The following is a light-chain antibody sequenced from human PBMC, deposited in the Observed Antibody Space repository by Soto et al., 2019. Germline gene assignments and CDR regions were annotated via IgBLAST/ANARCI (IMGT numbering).Light chain of an antibody. CDR2: WAS. J-gene: IGKJ1*01. CDR1: QSVLYSSNNKNY. CDR3: QQYYSTPWT. Sequence: DIVMTQSPDSLAVSLGERATINCKSSQSVLYSSNNKNYLAWYQQKPGQPTKLLIYWASSRESGFPDRFSGSGSGTDFTLTISSLQAEDVAVYYCQQYYSTPWTFGQGTKVEIK. V-gene: IGKV4-1*01.